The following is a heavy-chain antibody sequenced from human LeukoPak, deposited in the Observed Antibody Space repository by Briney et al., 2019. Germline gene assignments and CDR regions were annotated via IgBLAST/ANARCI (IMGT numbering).Heavy chain of an antibody. CDR3: ARVAAHGPDAFDI. CDR1: GGSISSYY. V-gene: IGHV4-59*01. D-gene: IGHD6-25*01. CDR2: IYYSGST. J-gene: IGHJ3*02. Sequence: PSETLSLTCTVSGGSISSYYWSWIRQPPGKGLEWIGYIYYSGSTNYNPSLKSRVTISVDTSKNQFSLKLGSVTAADTAVYYCARVAAHGPDAFDIWGQGTMVTVSS.